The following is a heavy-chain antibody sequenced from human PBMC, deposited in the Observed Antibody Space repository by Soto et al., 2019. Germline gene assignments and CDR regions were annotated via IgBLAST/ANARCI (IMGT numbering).Heavy chain of an antibody. J-gene: IGHJ4*02. V-gene: IGHV4-34*01. CDR3: ARDKITGLFDY. CDR1: RGSFSGYY. CDR2: LRHXGST. Sequence: SXXTLSLTCAVYRGSFSGYYWSWIRQPPGQGLEWSAALRHXGSTKYRASIKXXPTISVDXXKNNFSLNLSSATHAETAVYYCARDKITGLFDYWGQRTLVTLSS. D-gene: IGHD1-1*01.